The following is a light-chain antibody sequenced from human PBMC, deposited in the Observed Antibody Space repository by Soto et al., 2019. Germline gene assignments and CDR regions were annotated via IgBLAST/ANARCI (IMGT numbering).Light chain of an antibody. CDR3: QQYNSWTLIT. V-gene: IGKV3-15*01. CDR1: QSISGK. J-gene: IGKJ5*01. Sequence: EIVMTQSPATLSVYPGERATLSCRASQSISGKLAWYQQRPGQAPRLLVYGASTRATGIPARFSATGSGTESTLTISSLQSDDFAVYYCQQYNSWTLITFGQGTRLEIK. CDR2: GAS.